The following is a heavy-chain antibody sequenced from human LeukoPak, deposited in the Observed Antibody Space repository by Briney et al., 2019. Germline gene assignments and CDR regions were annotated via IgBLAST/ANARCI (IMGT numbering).Heavy chain of an antibody. Sequence: SETLSLTCTVSGYSISSGYYWGWIRQPPGKGLEWIGSIYHSGSTYYNPSLKSRVTISVDTSKNQFSLKLSSVTAADTAVYYCARGMEWERLLIDYWGQGTLVTVSS. CDR3: ARGMEWERLLIDY. V-gene: IGHV4-38-2*02. J-gene: IGHJ4*02. D-gene: IGHD1-26*01. CDR2: IYHSGST. CDR1: GYSISSGYY.